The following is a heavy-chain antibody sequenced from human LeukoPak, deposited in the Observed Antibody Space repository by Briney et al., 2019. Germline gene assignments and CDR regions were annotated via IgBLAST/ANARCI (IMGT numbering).Heavy chain of an antibody. V-gene: IGHV4-4*07. CDR1: DGSINGYY. Sequence: SETLSLTCSVSDGSINGYYWNWIRQPPGGGLEWIGCIHPSGSAHYNPSLKNRVTISLDTSSNRFFLNINSVAAADTALYYCARGIDAYKVAYWGRGTLVTASS. J-gene: IGHJ4*02. CDR3: ARGIDAYKVAY. D-gene: IGHD5-24*01. CDR2: IHPSGSA.